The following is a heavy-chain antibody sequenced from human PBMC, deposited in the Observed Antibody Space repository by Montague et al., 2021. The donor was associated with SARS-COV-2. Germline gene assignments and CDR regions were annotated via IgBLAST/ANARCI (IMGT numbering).Heavy chain of an antibody. J-gene: IGHJ4*01. CDR2: AYSSGST. Sequence: SETLSLTCTVSSGSISNYYWSWIRQPPGKGLEWIGYAYSSGSTNYNPSLEGRVTMSVDTSKNQFSLKLISVTAADTAVYYCARVRYSDDWTFDYWGQGTLVTVSS. CDR3: ARVRYSDDWTFDY. D-gene: IGHD3-9*01. V-gene: IGHV4-59*13. CDR1: SGSISNYY.